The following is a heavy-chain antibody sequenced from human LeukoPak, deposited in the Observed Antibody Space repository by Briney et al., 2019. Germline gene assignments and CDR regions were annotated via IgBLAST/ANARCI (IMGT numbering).Heavy chain of an antibody. J-gene: IGHJ4*02. D-gene: IGHD2-2*01. CDR3: ARSAQRGYGYCSSTSCYWDYFDY. CDR2: ISYDGSNK. CDR1: GFTFSSYA. V-gene: IGHV3-30-3*01. Sequence: GGSLRLSCAASGFTFSSYAMHWVRQAPGKGLEWAAVISYDGSNKYYADSVKGRFTISRDNSKNTLYLQMNSLRAEDTAVYYCARSAQRGYGYCSSTSCYWDYFDYWGQGTLVTASS.